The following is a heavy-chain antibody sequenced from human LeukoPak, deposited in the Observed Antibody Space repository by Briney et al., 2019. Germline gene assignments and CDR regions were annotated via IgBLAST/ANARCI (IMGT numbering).Heavy chain of an antibody. CDR3: ARERRMVRGSRLANWFDP. CDR1: GYTFTGYY. J-gene: IGHJ5*02. V-gene: IGHV1-2*02. CDR2: INPNSGGT. Sequence: GASVKVSCKASGYTFTGYYMHWVRQAPGQGLEWMGWINPNSGGTNYAQKFQGRVTMTRDTSISTAYMELSRLRSDDTAVYYCARERRMVRGSRLANWFDPWGQGTLVTVSS. D-gene: IGHD3-10*01.